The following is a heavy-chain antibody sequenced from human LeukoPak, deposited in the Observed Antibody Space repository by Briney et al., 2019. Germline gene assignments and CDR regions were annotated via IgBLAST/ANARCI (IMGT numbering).Heavy chain of an antibody. J-gene: IGHJ4*02. Sequence: GGSLRLSCAASGFTFSSYWMSWVRQAPGKGLEWVANIKEDGSEKYYVDSMKGRFTISRDNAKNTMSRDNAKNSLYLEMNSLRAEDTAMYYCARAVGYCRGGSCYAYYFDYWGQGTLVTVSS. CDR1: GFTFSSYW. V-gene: IGHV3-7*03. D-gene: IGHD2-15*01. CDR2: IKEDGSEK. CDR3: ARAVGYCRGGSCYAYYFDY.